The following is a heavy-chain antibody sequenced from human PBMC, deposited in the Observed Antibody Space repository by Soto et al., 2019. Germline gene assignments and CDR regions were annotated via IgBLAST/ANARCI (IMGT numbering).Heavy chain of an antibody. CDR3: ARDLSEYYYDSSGYYLGFVY. CDR1: GYTFTSYG. Sequence: ASVKVSCKASGYTFTSYGISWVRQAPGQGLEWMGWISAYNGNTNYAQKLQGRVTMTTDTSTSTAYMELRSLRSDDTAVYYCARDLSEYYYDSSGYYLGFVYWGQGTLVTVS. D-gene: IGHD3-22*01. CDR2: ISAYNGNT. V-gene: IGHV1-18*01. J-gene: IGHJ4*02.